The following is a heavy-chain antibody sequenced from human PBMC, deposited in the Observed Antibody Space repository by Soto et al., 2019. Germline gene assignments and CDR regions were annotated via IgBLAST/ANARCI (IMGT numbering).Heavy chain of an antibody. CDR3: ASPGYSSGWTFFDY. Sequence: GGSLRLSCAASGFTVSSNYMSWVRQAPGKGLEWVSVIYSGGSAYYADSVKGRFTISRDNSKNTLYLQMNSLRAEDTAVYYCASPGYSSGWTFFDYWGQGTLVTVSS. J-gene: IGHJ4*02. D-gene: IGHD6-19*01. V-gene: IGHV3-53*01. CDR1: GFTVSSNY. CDR2: IYSGGSA.